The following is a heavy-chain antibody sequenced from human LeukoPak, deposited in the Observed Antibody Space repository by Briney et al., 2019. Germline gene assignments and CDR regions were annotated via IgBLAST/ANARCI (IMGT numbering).Heavy chain of an antibody. D-gene: IGHD3-3*01. CDR1: GYSISSGYY. Sequence: SETLSLTCTVSGYSISSGYYWAWIRQPPGKGLEWIGNIYHSGSTYYNPSLKSRVTISVDTSKNQFSLKLSSVTAADTAVYYRARGVYDFWSGYYGGVYSYDYWGQGTLVTVSS. V-gene: IGHV4-38-2*02. J-gene: IGHJ4*02. CDR2: IYHSGST. CDR3: ARGVYDFWSGYYGGVYSYDY.